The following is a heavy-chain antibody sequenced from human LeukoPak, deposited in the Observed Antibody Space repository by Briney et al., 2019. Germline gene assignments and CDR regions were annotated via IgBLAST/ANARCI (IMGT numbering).Heavy chain of an antibody. Sequence: PSETLSLTCTVSGGSISSYYWSWIRQSPGKGLEWIGYICYSGSTNYNPSLKSRVTISVDTSKIQFSLKLSSVTAADTAVYYRARKGDYGGNSAVGWFDPWGQGSLVTVSS. CDR2: ICYSGST. CDR3: ARKGDYGGNSAVGWFDP. J-gene: IGHJ5*02. D-gene: IGHD4-23*01. CDR1: GGSISSYY. V-gene: IGHV4-59*08.